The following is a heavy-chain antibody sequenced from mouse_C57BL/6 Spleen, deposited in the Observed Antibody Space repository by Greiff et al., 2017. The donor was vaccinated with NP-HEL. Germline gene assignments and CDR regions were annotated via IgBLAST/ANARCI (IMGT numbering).Heavy chain of an antibody. V-gene: IGHV1-9*01. Sequence: QVQLQQSGAELMKPGASVKLSCKATGYTFTGYWIEWVKQRPGHGLEWIGEILPGSGSTNYNEKFKGKATFTADTSSNTAYMQLSSLTTEDSAIYYGARYPHYYGSSYWYFDVWGTGTTVTVSS. CDR1: GYTFTGYW. D-gene: IGHD1-1*01. CDR2: ILPGSGST. J-gene: IGHJ1*03. CDR3: ARYPHYYGSSYWYFDV.